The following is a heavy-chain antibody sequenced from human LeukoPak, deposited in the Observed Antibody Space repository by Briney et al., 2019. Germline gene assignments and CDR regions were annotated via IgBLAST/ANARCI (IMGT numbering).Heavy chain of an antibody. J-gene: IGHJ6*03. CDR1: GGSISSSSYY. Sequence: SETLSLTCTVSGGSISSSSYYWGWIRQPPGKGLEWIGSIYYSGGTYYNPSLKSRVTISVDTSKNQFSLKLSSVTAADTAVYYCARIITIFGVTLYYYMDVWGKGTTVTVSS. D-gene: IGHD3-3*01. CDR3: ARIITIFGVTLYYYMDV. CDR2: IYYSGGT. V-gene: IGHV4-39*01.